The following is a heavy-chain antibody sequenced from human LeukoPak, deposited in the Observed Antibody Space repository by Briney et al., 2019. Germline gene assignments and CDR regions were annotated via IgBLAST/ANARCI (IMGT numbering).Heavy chain of an antibody. CDR3: AKKGRYYDSSGYYSLDY. CDR2: ISGSGGST. J-gene: IGHJ4*02. V-gene: IGHV3-23*01. D-gene: IGHD3-22*01. CDR1: GFTFSSYD. Sequence: GGSLRLSCAASGFTFSSYDMIWVRQAPGKGLEWVAAISGSGGSTYYADSVKGRFTISRDNSKNTLYLQMNSLRAEDTAVYYCAKKGRYYDSSGYYSLDYWGQGTLVTVSS.